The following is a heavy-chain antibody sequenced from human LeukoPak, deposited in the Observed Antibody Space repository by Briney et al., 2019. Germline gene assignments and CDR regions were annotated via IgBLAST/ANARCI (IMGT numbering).Heavy chain of an antibody. D-gene: IGHD2-8*01. V-gene: IGHV1-18*01. Sequence: ASVKVSCKASGYTLSDYGISWVRQAPGQGLEWVGWITTYNGNRKYAEKFQGRVTMTTDTSTSTYYMEMRSLRSDDTAIYYCERDCSNGVCFPRDYWGQGTQITVST. J-gene: IGHJ4*02. CDR3: ERDCSNGVCFPRDY. CDR2: ITTYNGNR. CDR1: GYTLSDYG.